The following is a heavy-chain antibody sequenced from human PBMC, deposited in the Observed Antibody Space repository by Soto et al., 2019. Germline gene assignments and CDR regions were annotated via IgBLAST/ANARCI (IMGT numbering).Heavy chain of an antibody. CDR1: SFTVSNNY. D-gene: IGHD3-22*01. Sequence: PGGSLRLSCVASSFTVSNNYMTWVRQAPGRGLEWVSDIYTGGNTYYAESVKGRFTISRDNSKNTVYLQMNSLRGDDTAVYYCIRSSGYPDSWGRGTLVTVSS. V-gene: IGHV3-66*01. J-gene: IGHJ4*02. CDR2: IYTGGNT. CDR3: IRSSGYPDS.